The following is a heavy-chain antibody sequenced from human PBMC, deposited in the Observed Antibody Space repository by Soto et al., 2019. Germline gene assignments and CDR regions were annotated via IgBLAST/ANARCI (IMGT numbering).Heavy chain of an antibody. CDR3: AKDPLAFYYDPGPFDY. CDR2: ISGSGGRT. D-gene: IGHD3-22*01. V-gene: IGHV3-23*01. CDR1: GFTFSSHV. J-gene: IGHJ4*02. Sequence: RLSCAASGFTFSSHVMNWVRQAPGKGLEWVSAISGSGGRTYYADSVKGRFTISRDNSKNTLYLQMSSLRAEDTAIYYCAKDPLAFYYDPGPFDYWGQGTLVTVSS.